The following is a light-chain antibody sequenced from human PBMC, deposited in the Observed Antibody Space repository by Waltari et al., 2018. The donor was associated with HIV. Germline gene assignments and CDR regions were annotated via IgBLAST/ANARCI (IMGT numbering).Light chain of an antibody. J-gene: IGKJ1*01. Sequence: EIVMTQSPATLSVSPGERVTLSCRASQSIITKLAWYQQTPGQAPRLLISGASTRAPGIPDRFSGSGSGTEFTLTISSLQSEDFAIYYCQQYNNWPPWTFGQGTKVEI. CDR3: QQYNNWPPWT. CDR1: QSIITK. V-gene: IGKV3-15*01. CDR2: GAS.